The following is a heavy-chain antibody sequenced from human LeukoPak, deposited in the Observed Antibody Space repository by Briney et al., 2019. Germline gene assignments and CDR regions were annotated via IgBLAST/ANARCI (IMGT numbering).Heavy chain of an antibody. V-gene: IGHV4-59*08. D-gene: IGHD3-9*01. Sequence: PSETLSLTCTVSGGSICRYNWSWIRQTPGKGLEWVGYIYYSGSTTYNTSPQSRVTISVDTSKNQFSLKLSSVTAADTAVYYCATLEGEYYDILTGYYFLWAFDIWGQGTMVTVSS. CDR1: GGSICRYN. CDR2: IYYSGST. J-gene: IGHJ3*02. CDR3: ATLEGEYYDILTGYYFLWAFDI.